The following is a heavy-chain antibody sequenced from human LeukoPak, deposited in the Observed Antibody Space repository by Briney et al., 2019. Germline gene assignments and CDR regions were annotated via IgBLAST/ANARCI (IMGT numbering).Heavy chain of an antibody. V-gene: IGHV3-21*01. CDR3: ARGGDSSSWLGTVYYFDY. J-gene: IGHJ4*02. D-gene: IGHD6-13*01. CDR2: ISSSSSYI. Sequence: GGSLRLSCAASGFTFSSYEMNWVRQAPGKGLEWVSSISSSSSYIYYADSVKGRFTISRDNAKNSLYLQMNSLRAEDTAVYYCARGGDSSSWLGTVYYFDYWGQGTLVTVSS. CDR1: GFTFSSYE.